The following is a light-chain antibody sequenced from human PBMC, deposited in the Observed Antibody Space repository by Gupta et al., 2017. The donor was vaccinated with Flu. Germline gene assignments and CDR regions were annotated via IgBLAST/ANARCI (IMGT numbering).Light chain of an antibody. V-gene: IGKV1-39*01. Sequence: IPVTQAPSSLSASVGDRVTITCRASQSIAGFLNWYQQKPGKAPNLLIHAASSFQSGVPSRFSGSGSGTDFTLIISTLQPEDFATYYCQQSDSTPFTFGHGTKVDIK. J-gene: IGKJ3*01. CDR2: AAS. CDR1: QSIAGF. CDR3: QQSDSTPFT.